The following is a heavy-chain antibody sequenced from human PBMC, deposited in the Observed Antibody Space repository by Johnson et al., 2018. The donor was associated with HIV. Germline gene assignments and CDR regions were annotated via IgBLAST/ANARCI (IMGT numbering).Heavy chain of an antibody. CDR1: GFSFSSYG. Sequence: QVQLVESGGGVVQPGGALRLSCAASGFSFSSYGMHWVRQAPGKGLEWVAFIRYDGSNDYADSVKGRFSISRDNAKNSLYLQMNSLRAEDTAVYYCAREGVGTTCPFDMWGQGTMVTVSS. J-gene: IGHJ3*02. CDR3: AREGVGTTCPFDM. V-gene: IGHV3-30*02. CDR2: IRYDGSN. D-gene: IGHD1-26*01.